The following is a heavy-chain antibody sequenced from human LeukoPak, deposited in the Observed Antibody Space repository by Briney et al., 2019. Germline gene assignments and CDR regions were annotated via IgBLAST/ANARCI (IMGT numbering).Heavy chain of an antibody. V-gene: IGHV4-59*01. CDR2: VYSSGNA. Sequence: PSETLSLTCSVSGVSINSYYWTWIRQPPGKGPEWIGYVYSSGNANYNPSLKSRVTILLDTSKSRFSLTLSSVTAADTATYYCAREFFHPSGISYVGAFDLWGRGTLVTVSS. CDR1: GVSINSYY. D-gene: IGHD3-10*01. J-gene: IGHJ4*02. CDR3: AREFFHPSGISYVGAFDL.